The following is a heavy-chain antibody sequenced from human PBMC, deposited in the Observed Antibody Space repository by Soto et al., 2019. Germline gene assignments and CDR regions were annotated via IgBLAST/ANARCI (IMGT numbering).Heavy chain of an antibody. CDR2: ISYDGSNK. V-gene: IGHV3-30*18. CDR1: GFTFSSYG. CDR3: AKYHGYSSSSYV. J-gene: IGHJ4*02. D-gene: IGHD6-6*01. Sequence: QVQLVESGGGVVQPGRSLRLSCAASGFTFSSYGMHWVRQAPGKGLEWVAVISYDGSNKYYADAVKGRFTISRDNSKNTLYLQMNSLRAEDTALYYCAKYHGYSSSSYVWGQGTLVTVSS.